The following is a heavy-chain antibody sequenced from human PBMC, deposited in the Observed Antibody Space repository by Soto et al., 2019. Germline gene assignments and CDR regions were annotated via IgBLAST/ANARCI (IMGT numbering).Heavy chain of an antibody. CDR3: ARRAQVTTENVWWFDP. Sequence: PSETLSLTCAVSGGSISSCGYSWSWIRQPPGKGLEWIGYIYHSGSTYYNPSLKSRVTISVDRSKNQFSLKLSSVTAADTAVYYCARRAQVTTENVWWFDPWGQGTLVTV. D-gene: IGHD4-17*01. V-gene: IGHV4-30-2*01. CDR2: IYHSGST. CDR1: GGSISSCGYS. J-gene: IGHJ5*02.